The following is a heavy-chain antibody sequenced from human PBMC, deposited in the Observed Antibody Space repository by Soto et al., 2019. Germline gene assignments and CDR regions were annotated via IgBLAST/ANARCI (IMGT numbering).Heavy chain of an antibody. Sequence: QVQLVQSGAEVKKPGASVKVSCKASGDTFTANYIHWVRQAPGQGFEWMGWINPKSGGTNYPQKFQGRVTMTRDTSLSTVYMTLTRLTSDDTAVYYCARGGALSTSWYWGDGLDSWGQGTQVTVSS. J-gene: IGHJ4*02. D-gene: IGHD6-13*01. CDR1: GDTFTANY. CDR2: INPKSGGT. CDR3: ARGGALSTSWYWGDGLDS. V-gene: IGHV1-2*02.